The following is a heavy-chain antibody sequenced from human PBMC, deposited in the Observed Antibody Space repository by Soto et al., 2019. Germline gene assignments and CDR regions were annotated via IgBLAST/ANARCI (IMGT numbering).Heavy chain of an antibody. CDR3: ARKSGYDWFFDY. D-gene: IGHD5-12*01. V-gene: IGHV4-59*07. Sequence: TLSLTCTVSGGSISSYYWSWIRQPPGKGLEWIGYIYYSGNTNYNPSLKSRVTISVDTPKNQFSLKLSSVTAADTAVYYCARKSGYDWFFDYWGQGTLVTVSS. J-gene: IGHJ4*02. CDR1: GGSISSYY. CDR2: IYYSGNT.